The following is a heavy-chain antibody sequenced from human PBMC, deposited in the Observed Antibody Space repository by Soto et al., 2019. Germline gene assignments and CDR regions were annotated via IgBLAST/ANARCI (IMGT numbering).Heavy chain of an antibody. D-gene: IGHD4-17*01. Sequence: EVQLVESGGGLVQPGGSLRLSCAASGFMFSDYWMSGVRQAPGKGLGWVANIKEDGSEKYYVDSVKGRFTIARDNAKNSLYLQMNSLRAEDTAVYYCARGGYYGDPFATWGQGTLVIVSS. V-gene: IGHV3-7*01. J-gene: IGHJ5*02. CDR2: IKEDGSEK. CDR1: GFMFSDYW. CDR3: ARGGYYGDPFAT.